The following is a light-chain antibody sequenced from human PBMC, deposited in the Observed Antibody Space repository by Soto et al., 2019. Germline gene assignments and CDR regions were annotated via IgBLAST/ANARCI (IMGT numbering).Light chain of an antibody. J-gene: IGKJ4*01. V-gene: IGKV3-20*01. CDR1: QSVSGNY. Sequence: ENVLAQSPGTLSLSPGERATLSCRASQSVSGNYLAWYQHKPGQAPRLLIYGASSRATGIADRFSGSGSGTDFTLTISRLEPEDFAVYYCHQYGSSPLPGGSPLPFGGGTKVEIK. CDR2: GAS. CDR3: HQYGSSPLPGGSPLP.